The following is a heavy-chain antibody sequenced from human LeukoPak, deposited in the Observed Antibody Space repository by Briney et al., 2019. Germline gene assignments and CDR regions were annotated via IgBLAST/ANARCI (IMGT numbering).Heavy chain of an antibody. J-gene: IGHJ6*03. Sequence: PGRSLRLSCAASGFTFSSYGMHWVRQAPGKGLEWVSAISGSGGSTYYADSVKGRFTISRDNSKNTLCLQMNSLRAEDTAVYYCAKVGGFSGYFDWLTYYYYMDVWGKGTTVTISS. D-gene: IGHD3-9*01. CDR2: ISGSGGST. V-gene: IGHV3-23*01. CDR3: AKVGGFSGYFDWLTYYYYMDV. CDR1: GFTFSSYG.